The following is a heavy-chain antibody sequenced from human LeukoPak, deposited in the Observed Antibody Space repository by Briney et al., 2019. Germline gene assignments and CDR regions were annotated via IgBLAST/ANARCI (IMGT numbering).Heavy chain of an antibody. CDR1: GYTFSGYY. D-gene: IGHD3-22*01. V-gene: IGHV1-46*01. CDR2: IDPGGGST. Sequence: ASVKVSCTASGYTFSGYYMQWLRQSPGHGPESMGIIDPGGGSTSYAQNYQGRVTMTRDTSTTTVYMELGSLRSEDTAVYYGARDRITMKVVPGSDAFDIWGQGTMVIVSS. J-gene: IGHJ3*02. CDR3: ARDRITMKVVPGSDAFDI.